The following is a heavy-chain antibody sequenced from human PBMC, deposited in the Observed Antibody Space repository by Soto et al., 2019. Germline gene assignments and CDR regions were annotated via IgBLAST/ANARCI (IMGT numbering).Heavy chain of an antibody. CDR2: ISWNSGSI. CDR3: AKGWGGGANTVYYYFGMDV. J-gene: IGHJ6*02. V-gene: IGHV3-9*01. D-gene: IGHD1-26*01. CDR1: GFTFDDYA. Sequence: EVQLVESGGGLVQPGRSLRLSCAASGFTFDDYAMHWVRQAPGKGLEWVSGISWNSGSIGYADSVKGRFTISRDNAKDSLSLQMNSLRPEDTALYYCAKGWGGGANTVYYYFGMDVWGQGTTVTVSS.